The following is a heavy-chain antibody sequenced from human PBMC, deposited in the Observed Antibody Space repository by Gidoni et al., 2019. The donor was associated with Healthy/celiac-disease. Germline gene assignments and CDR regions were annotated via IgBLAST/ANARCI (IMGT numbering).Heavy chain of an antibody. Sequence: EVQLVESGGGLVQPGGSLRLSCAASGFTFISYSMNWVRQAPGKGMEWVSYISSSSSTIYYAESVKGRFTISRDNAKNSLYLQMNSLRDEDTAVYYCARTYYYDSSGYYSDYWGQGTLVTVSS. CDR2: ISSSSSTI. CDR1: GFTFISYS. D-gene: IGHD3-22*01. CDR3: ARTYYYDSSGYYSDY. J-gene: IGHJ4*02. V-gene: IGHV3-48*02.